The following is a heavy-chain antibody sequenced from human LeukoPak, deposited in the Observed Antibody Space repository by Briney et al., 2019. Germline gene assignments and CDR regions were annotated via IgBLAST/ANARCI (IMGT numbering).Heavy chain of an antibody. Sequence: PGGSLRLSCAASGFTFSSHGMSWVRQSSGKGLEWVSGISDSGSKTFYADSVKGRFTISRDNSKNTLYLQMNSLRAEDTAVYYCAREPFDYWGQGNLVTVSS. CDR3: AREPFDY. CDR1: GFTFSSHG. J-gene: IGHJ4*02. CDR2: ISDSGSKT. V-gene: IGHV3-23*01.